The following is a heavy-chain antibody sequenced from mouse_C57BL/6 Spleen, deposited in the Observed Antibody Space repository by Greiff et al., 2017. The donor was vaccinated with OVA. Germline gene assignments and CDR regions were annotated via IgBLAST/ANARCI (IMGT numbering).Heavy chain of an antibody. V-gene: IGHV1-55*01. D-gene: IGHD1-1*01. CDR3: AGENYYGSSYGY. J-gene: IGHJ2*01. CDR2: IYPGSGST. CDR1: GYTFTSYW. Sequence: QVQLQQPGAELVKPGASVKMSCKASGYTFTSYWITWVKQRPGQGLEWIGDIYPGSGSTNYNEKFKSKATLTVDTSSSTAYMQLSSLTYEDSAVYYCAGENYYGSSYGYWGLGTTLTVSS.